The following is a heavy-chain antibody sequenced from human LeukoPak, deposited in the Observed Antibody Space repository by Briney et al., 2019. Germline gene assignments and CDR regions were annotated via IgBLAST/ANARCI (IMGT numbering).Heavy chain of an antibody. D-gene: IGHD6-25*01. J-gene: IGHJ4*02. CDR1: GFTFSSHP. V-gene: IGHV3-23*01. CDR3: AKVGSSASY. Sequence: GGSLRLSCAASGFTFSSHPMSWVRLAPGKGLEWVSAISGSGGSTYYADSVKGRFTISRDNSKNTLYLQMNSLRAEDTAVYYCAKVGSSASYWGQGTLVTVSS. CDR2: ISGSGGST.